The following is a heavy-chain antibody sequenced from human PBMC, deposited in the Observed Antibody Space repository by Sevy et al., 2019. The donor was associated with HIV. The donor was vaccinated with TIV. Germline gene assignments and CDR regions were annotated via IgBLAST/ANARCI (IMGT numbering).Heavy chain of an antibody. CDR2: FDPEDGET. J-gene: IGHJ4*02. CDR1: GYTLTELS. Sequence: ASVKVSCKVTGYTLTELSLHWVRQTSVKGLEWMGSFDPEDGETIYAEKFQGCITMTEDTSTDTAYMELSSLRSEDTADYYCATTKDYYDNSGYPFDSWGQGTLVTVSS. CDR3: ATTKDYYDNSGYPFDS. V-gene: IGHV1-24*01. D-gene: IGHD3-22*01.